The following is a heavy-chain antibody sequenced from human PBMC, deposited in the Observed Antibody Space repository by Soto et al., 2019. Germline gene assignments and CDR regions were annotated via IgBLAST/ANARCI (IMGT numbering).Heavy chain of an antibody. Sequence: EVRLVESGGGLIQPGGSLRLSCAASGFNVSSNYMSWIRQAPGKGLEWVSIISTGGNTHYADSVKGRFTISRDNSKNTVYLLMTRLRAEDTAMYYCTRDRGFDMWGQGTTVNVSS. CDR2: ISTGGNT. J-gene: IGHJ3*02. V-gene: IGHV3-53*01. CDR1: GFNVSSNY. CDR3: TRDRGFDM.